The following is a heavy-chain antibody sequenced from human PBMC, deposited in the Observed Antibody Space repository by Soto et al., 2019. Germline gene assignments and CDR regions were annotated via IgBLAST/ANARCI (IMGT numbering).Heavy chain of an antibody. Sequence: EVQLVEAGGGSAQPGGSLRLSCVASGFTFSNYWMHWVRQAPGKGLVWVSRVKTDGSYSNYADSVKGRFTITRDNAKNTLYLQMNSLRAEDTAIYYCVRDGDHWNFDIWGQGTLVTVSS. CDR3: VRDGDHWNFDI. CDR1: GFTFSNYW. D-gene: IGHD1-1*01. V-gene: IGHV3-74*01. CDR2: VKTDGSYS. J-gene: IGHJ4*02.